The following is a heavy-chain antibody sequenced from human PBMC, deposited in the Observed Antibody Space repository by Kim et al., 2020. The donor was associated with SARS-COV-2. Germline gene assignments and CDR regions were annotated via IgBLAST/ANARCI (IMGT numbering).Heavy chain of an antibody. CDR3: ARINSNWFPYWYFDL. Sequence: GGSLRFSCSASGFSVSSSYLSWVRQAPGKGLEWVSFIYSGGSTEYADSVKGRFTLSRDNSNNSLYLQMHSLRAEDTAVYYCARINSNWFPYWYFDLWGRGTLVTVSS. J-gene: IGHJ2*01. V-gene: IGHV3-53*01. D-gene: IGHD6-13*01. CDR1: GFSVSSSY. CDR2: IYSGGST.